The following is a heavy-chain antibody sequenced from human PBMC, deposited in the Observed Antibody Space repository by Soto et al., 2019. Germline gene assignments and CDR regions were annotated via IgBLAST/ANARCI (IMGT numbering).Heavy chain of an antibody. CDR1: GFTFSSYR. CDR2: ICCDGTHK. D-gene: IGHD3-9*01. V-gene: IGHV3-33*08. CDR3: VRVFDTYYFDL. Sequence: GGSLSLSCAASGFTFSSYRMHCVRQAPGKGLEWVALICCDGTHKYYADSVKGRFTISRDSSKKTLYLQMNSLRAEDTAVYYCVRVFDTYYFDLWGQGNMVTVSS. J-gene: IGHJ4*02.